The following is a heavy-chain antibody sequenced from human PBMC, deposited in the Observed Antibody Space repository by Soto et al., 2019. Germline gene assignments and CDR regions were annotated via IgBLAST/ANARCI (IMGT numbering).Heavy chain of an antibody. CDR3: ASAPWHTLGY. Sequence: EVQLVESGGGLVQPGWSLTLSCAASGFTFSTYWMSWVRQAPGKGLEWVANIKQDGSDKYYVDSVKGRFTISRDNAKNSLDMHMNSLRAEDTAVYYCASAPWHTLGYWGQGTLVTVSS. D-gene: IGHD2-2*02. CDR1: GFTFSTYW. V-gene: IGHV3-7*03. J-gene: IGHJ4*02. CDR2: IKQDGSDK.